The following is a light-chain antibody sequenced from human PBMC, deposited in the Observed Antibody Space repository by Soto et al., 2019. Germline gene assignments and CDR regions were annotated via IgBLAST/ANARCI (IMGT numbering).Light chain of an antibody. CDR1: SSDVGSYNR. Sequence: QSALTQPPSVSGSPGQSVTISCTGTSSDVGSYNRLSWYQQPPGTAPKLIMYEVNTRPSGVPDRFSGSKSGSTASLTISGLQAEDEADYYCSSYTSSSTYVFGTGTKLTVL. CDR3: SSYTSSSTYV. CDR2: EVN. J-gene: IGLJ1*01. V-gene: IGLV2-18*02.